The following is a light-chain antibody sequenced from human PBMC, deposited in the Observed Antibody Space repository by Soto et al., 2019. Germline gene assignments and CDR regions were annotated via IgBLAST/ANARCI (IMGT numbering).Light chain of an antibody. CDR1: QSLSSN. V-gene: IGKV3-15*01. J-gene: IGKJ1*01. Sequence: EIVMTQSPAPLSVSPGEGATLSCRASQSLSSNLAWYQQKPGQAPRLLISGTSTRATGIPARFSGSGSGTEFTLTISSLQSEDFAVYYCQQYNAWPLTFGQGTKVDIK. CDR2: GTS. CDR3: QQYNAWPLT.